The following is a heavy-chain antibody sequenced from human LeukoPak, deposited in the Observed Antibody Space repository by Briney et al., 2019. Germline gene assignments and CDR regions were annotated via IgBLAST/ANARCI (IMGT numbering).Heavy chain of an antibody. D-gene: IGHD2-2*01. J-gene: IGHJ5*02. CDR3: ARRAQYCSSTSCYGWFDP. CDR1: GGSISSGSYY. CDR2: IYTSGST. V-gene: IGHV4-61*02. Sequence: PSETLSLTCTVSGGSISSGSYYWSWIRQPAGKGLEWIGRIYTSGSTNYNPSLKSRVTISVDTSKNQFSLKLSSVTAADTAVYYRARRAQYCSSTSCYGWFDPWGQGTLVTVSS.